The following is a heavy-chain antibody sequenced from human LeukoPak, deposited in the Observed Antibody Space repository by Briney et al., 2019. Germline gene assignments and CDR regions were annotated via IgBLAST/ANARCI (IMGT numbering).Heavy chain of an antibody. J-gene: IGHJ4*02. CDR1: GVSISSSGYY. D-gene: IGHD3-10*01. CDR2: VYYTGST. CDR3: ARHRGRYYDSGSYYYFDY. V-gene: IGHV4-39*02. Sequence: RTSETLSLTCTVSGVSISSSGYYWGWIRQPPGKGLEWVGSVYYTGSTFYNPSLKSRVTTSVDTSKNHFSLNLSSVTAADTAVYYCARHRGRYYDSGSYYYFDYWGQGTLVTVSS.